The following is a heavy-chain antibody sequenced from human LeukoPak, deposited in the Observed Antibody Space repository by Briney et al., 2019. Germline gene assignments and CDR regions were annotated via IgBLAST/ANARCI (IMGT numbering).Heavy chain of an antibody. CDR3: AINYGDSSPFDY. J-gene: IGHJ4*02. CDR2: IRYDGSNK. D-gene: IGHD4-17*01. Sequence: GGSLRLSCAASGFTFSSYGMHWVRQAPGKGLEWVAFIRYDGSNKYYADSVKGRFTISRDNSKNTLYLQMNSLRAEDTAVYYCAINYGDSSPFDYWGQGTLVTVSS. CDR1: GFTFSSYG. V-gene: IGHV3-30*02.